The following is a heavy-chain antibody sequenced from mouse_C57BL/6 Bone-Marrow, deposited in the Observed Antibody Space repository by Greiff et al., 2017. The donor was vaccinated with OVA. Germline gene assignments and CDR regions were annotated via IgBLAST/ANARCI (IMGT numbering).Heavy chain of an antibody. D-gene: IGHD3-2*02. Sequence: QVQLQQPGAELVRPGSSVKLSCKASGYTFTSYWMHWVKQRPIQGLQWIGNIDPSDSETHYNQKFKDKATLTVDKSSSTAYMQLSSLTSEDSAVYYCARRNSSGSGYYFDYWGQGTTLTVSS. CDR3: ARRNSSGSGYYFDY. CDR1: GYTFTSYW. CDR2: IDPSDSET. J-gene: IGHJ2*01. V-gene: IGHV1-52*01.